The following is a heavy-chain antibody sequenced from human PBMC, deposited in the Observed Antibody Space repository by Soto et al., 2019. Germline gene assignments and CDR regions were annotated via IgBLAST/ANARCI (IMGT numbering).Heavy chain of an antibody. D-gene: IGHD3-10*01. J-gene: IGHJ5*02. V-gene: IGHV1-69*13. CDR3: ARDRDEYYYGSGSWVPGWFDP. CDR1: GGTFSSYA. CDR2: IIPIFGTA. Sequence: SVKVSCKASGGTFSSYAISWVRQAPGQGLEWMGGIIPIFGTANYAQKFQGRVTITADESTSTAYMELSSLRSEDTAVYYCARDRDEYYYGSGSWVPGWFDPWGQGTLVTSPQ.